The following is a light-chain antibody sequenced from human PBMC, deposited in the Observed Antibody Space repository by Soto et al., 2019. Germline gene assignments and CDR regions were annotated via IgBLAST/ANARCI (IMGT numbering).Light chain of an antibody. CDR1: QSVSSY. V-gene: IGKV3-11*01. CDR3: QQRSNWRT. Sequence: EIVFTQSPSTVSLSPGERATLSCRASQSVSSYLAWYQQKPGQAPRLLIYDASNRATGIPARFSGSGSGTDFTLTISSLEPEDFAVYYCQQRSNWRTFGQGTRLEIK. CDR2: DAS. J-gene: IGKJ5*01.